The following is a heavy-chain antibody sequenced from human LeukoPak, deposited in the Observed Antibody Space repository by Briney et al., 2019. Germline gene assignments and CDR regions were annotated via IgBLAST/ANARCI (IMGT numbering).Heavy chain of an antibody. CDR2: IDNDGHGI. D-gene: IGHD1-26*01. J-gene: IGHJ4*02. Sequence: GGSLRLSCATSGFTFSGYWMHWVRQGPEKGLELVSRIDNDGHGIIYADSVKGRFTISRDSSKNTLYLHMNSLRAEDTAVYYCAKGESYSGSYSLYWGQGTLVTVSS. CDR3: AKGESYSGSYSLY. CDR1: GFTFSGYW. V-gene: IGHV3-74*01.